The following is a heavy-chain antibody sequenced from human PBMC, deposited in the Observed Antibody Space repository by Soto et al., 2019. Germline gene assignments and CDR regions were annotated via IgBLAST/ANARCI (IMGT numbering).Heavy chain of an antibody. CDR2: IYPGDSDI. Sequence: PVESLTSCCKVSGYRFSNYWIGCVLQMPGKGLEWMGIIYPGDSDIRYSPSFQGQVTISADKSISTAYLRWSSLKASDTAMYYCAIYCSSTTCYSSGMDVWGQGTTVTVSS. CDR3: AIYCSSTTCYSSGMDV. CDR1: GYRFSNYW. J-gene: IGHJ6*01. V-gene: IGHV5-51*01. D-gene: IGHD2-2*01.